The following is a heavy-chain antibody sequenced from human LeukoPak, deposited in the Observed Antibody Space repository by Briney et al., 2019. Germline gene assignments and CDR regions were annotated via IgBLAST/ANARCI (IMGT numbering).Heavy chain of an antibody. CDR2: INPNTGGA. D-gene: IGHD1-26*01. CDR3: ARSRIVGGTHFDY. CDR1: GYTFTGYY. V-gene: IGHV1-2*06. J-gene: IGHJ4*02. Sequence: ASVKVSRKTSGYTFTGYYMQWVRQAPGQGLEWMGRINPNTGGANYAQKFKGRVTMTRDTSISTGYMELTRVRSDDTAVYYCARSRIVGGTHFDYWGQGTLVTVSS.